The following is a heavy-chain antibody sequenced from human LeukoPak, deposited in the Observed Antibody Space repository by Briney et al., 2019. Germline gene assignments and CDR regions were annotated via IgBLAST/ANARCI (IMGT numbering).Heavy chain of an antibody. D-gene: IGHD6-19*01. CDR1: GGSFSGYY. CDR2: INHSGST. Sequence: TETLSLTCAVYGGSFSGYYWSWIRQPPGKGLEWIGEINHSGSTNYNPSLKSRVTISVDTSKNHFSLRLSSVTAADTAVYYCARGSLAVAGYFDYWGQGALVTVSS. CDR3: ARGSLAVAGYFDY. V-gene: IGHV4-34*01. J-gene: IGHJ4*02.